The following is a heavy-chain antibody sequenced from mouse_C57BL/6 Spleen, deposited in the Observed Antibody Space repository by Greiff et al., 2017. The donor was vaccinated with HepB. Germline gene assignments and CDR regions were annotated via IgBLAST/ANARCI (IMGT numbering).Heavy chain of an antibody. CDR2: ISDGGSYT. CDR3: ARDRGYDYDVGAMDY. J-gene: IGHJ4*01. D-gene: IGHD2-4*01. CDR1: GFTFSSSA. V-gene: IGHV5-4*01. Sequence: EVKLMESGGGLVKPGGSLKLSCAASGFTFSSSALSWVRQTPEKRLEWVATISDGGSYTYYPDNVKGRFTISRDNAKNNLYLQMSHLKSEDTAMYYCARDRGYDYDVGAMDYWGQGTSVTVSS.